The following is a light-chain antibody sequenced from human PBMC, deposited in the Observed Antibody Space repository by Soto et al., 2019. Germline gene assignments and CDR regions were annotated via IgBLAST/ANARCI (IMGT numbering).Light chain of an antibody. CDR3: CSCAAGTTFV. CDR1: SSDVGTYNL. V-gene: IGLV2-23*03. CDR2: EGT. J-gene: IGLJ2*01. Sequence: QSALTQPASVSGSPGQSITISCNGASSDVGTYNLDSWYQQYPGKAPKLLIYEGTKRPSGVSDRFSGSKSGNTASLTISGLQGEDEADYYCCSCAAGTTFVFGGGTKLTVL.